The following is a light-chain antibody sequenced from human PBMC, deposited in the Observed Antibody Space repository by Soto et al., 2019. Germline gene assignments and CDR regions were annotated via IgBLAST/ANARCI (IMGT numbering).Light chain of an antibody. CDR2: GAS. Sequence: EIVLTQSPGTLSLSPGERAALSCRASQSVSSSYLAWYQQKPGQAPRLLLYGASSRAIGIPGRFNGSWSGTDFTLTISRLEPEDFVVYYCQQYGSSPRTFGQGTKLEIK. CDR1: QSVSSSY. J-gene: IGKJ2*01. CDR3: QQYGSSPRT. V-gene: IGKV3-20*01.